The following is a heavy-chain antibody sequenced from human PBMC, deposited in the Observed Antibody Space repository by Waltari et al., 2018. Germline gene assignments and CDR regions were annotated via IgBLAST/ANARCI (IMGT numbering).Heavy chain of an antibody. Sequence: QVQLQESGPGLVKPSETLSLTCTVSGGSISSYYWSWIRQPPGKGLEGIGYIYYSGSTNYNPSLKSRVTISVDTSKNQFSLKLSSVTAADTAVYYCARDKKYYDFWSGYNLGRNYYYGMDVWGQGTTVTVSS. CDR2: IYYSGST. CDR1: GGSISSYY. D-gene: IGHD3-3*01. J-gene: IGHJ6*02. CDR3: ARDKKYYDFWSGYNLGRNYYYGMDV. V-gene: IGHV4-59*01.